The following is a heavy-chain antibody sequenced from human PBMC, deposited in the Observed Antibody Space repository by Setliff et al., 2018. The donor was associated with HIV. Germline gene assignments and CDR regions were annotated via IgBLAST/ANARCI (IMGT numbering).Heavy chain of an antibody. CDR2: IDWDDDK. J-gene: IGHJ6*02. D-gene: IGHD3-3*01. CDR3: ARTRRRITIFGVVTDYGMDV. V-gene: IGHV2-70*11. Sequence: SGPTLVNPTQTLTLTCTFSGFSLTASGVGVGWVRQPPGKALEWLARIDWDDDKYYSTSLKTRLTISKDTSKNQVVLTMTNMDPVDTATYYCARTRRRITIFGVVTDYGMDVWGQGTTVTVSS. CDR1: GFSLTASGVG.